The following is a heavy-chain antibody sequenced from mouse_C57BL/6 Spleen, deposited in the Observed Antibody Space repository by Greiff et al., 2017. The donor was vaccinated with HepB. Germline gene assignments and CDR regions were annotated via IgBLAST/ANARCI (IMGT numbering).Heavy chain of an antibody. CDR3: ARNRAYDYDEGLDY. V-gene: IGHV2-2*01. D-gene: IGHD2-4*01. CDR1: GFSLTSYG. Sequence: QAQLKESGPGLVQPSQSLSITCTVSGFSLTSYGVHWVRQSPGKGLEWLGVIWSGGSTDYNAAFISRLSISKDNSKSQVFFKMNSLQADDTAIYYCARNRAYDYDEGLDYWGQGTTLTVSS. CDR2: IWSGGST. J-gene: IGHJ2*01.